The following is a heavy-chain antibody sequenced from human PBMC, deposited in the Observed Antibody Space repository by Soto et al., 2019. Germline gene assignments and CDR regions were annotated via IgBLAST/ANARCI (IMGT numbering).Heavy chain of an antibody. CDR2: IYAGTIT. D-gene: IGHD3-22*01. CDR1: GITVSSYY. J-gene: IGHJ4*02. V-gene: IGHV3-53*01. Sequence: EVHLVESGGGLIQPGGSLRLSCAVSGITVSSYYMGWVRQAAGKGLEWVSVIYAGTITYYADSVKGRFTIYRDNSKNTLNLEMNSLRVEDTAVYYCARIPYDNSGTIFDYWGQGTLVTVSS. CDR3: ARIPYDNSGTIFDY.